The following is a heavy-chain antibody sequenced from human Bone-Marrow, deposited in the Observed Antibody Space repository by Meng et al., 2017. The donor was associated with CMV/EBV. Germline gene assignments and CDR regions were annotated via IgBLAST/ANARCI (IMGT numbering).Heavy chain of an antibody. Sequence: ASVKVSCKASGGTFSSYSMSWVRQAPGQGLEWMGIINPSGGSTSYAQKFQGRVTMTRDTSTSTVYMELSSLRSEDTAVYYCARDSGYIDYWDQGTLVTVSS. CDR2: INPSGGST. V-gene: IGHV1-46*01. CDR1: GGTFSSYS. CDR3: ARDSGYIDY. J-gene: IGHJ4*02. D-gene: IGHD3-16*02.